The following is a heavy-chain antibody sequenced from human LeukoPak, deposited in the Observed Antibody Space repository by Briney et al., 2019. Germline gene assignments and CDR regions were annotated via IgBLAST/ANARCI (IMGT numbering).Heavy chain of an antibody. CDR3: ASSYCSSTSCYLVWFDP. CDR1: GGSIGSGGYY. J-gene: IGHJ5*02. Sequence: PSETLSLTCTVSGGSIGSGGYYWSWIRQHPGKGLEWIGYIYYSGSTYYNPSLKSRVTISVDTSKNQFSLKLSSVTAADTAVYYCASSYCSSTSCYLVWFDPWGQGTLVTVSS. D-gene: IGHD2-2*01. CDR2: IYYSGST. V-gene: IGHV4-31*03.